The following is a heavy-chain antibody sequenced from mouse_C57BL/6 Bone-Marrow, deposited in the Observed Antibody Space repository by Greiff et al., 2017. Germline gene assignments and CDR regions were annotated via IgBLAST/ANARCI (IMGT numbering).Heavy chain of an antibody. CDR1: GYTFTSYW. D-gene: IGHD2-2*01. J-gene: IGHJ2*01. V-gene: IGHV1-7*01. CDR2: INPSRGYT. CDR3: AKSWLCFFDY. Sequence: LQESGAELAKPGASVKLSCKASGYTFTSYWMHWVKQRPGQGLEWIGYINPSRGYTKYNQKFKDKATFTADKSSSTAYMQLSSLTYKGPAVYYCAKSWLCFFDYWGQGTTLTDSS.